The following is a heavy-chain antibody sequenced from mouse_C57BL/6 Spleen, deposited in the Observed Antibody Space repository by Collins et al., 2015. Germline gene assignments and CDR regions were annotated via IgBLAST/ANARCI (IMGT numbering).Heavy chain of an antibody. Sequence: QVQLQQSGAELVRPGASVTLSCKASGYTFTDYEMHWVKQTPVHGLEWIGAIDPETGGTVYNQKFKGKAILTADKSSSTAYMELRSLTSEDSAVYYCTRSGDGNYAYYFDYWGQGTTLTVSS. CDR2: IDPETGGT. CDR3: TRSGDGNYAYYFDY. V-gene: IGHV1-15*01. J-gene: IGHJ2*01. D-gene: IGHD2-1*01. CDR1: GYTFTDYE.